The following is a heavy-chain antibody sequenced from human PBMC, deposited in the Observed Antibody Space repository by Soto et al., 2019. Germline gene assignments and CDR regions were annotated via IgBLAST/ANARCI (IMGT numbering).Heavy chain of an antibody. Sequence: PGESLKISCKGSGYSFTSYWISWVRQMPGKGLEWMGRIDPSDSYTNYSPSFQGHVTISADKSISTAYLQWSSLKASDTAMYYCARPDLNDYYYYGMDVWGQGTTVTVSS. CDR1: GYSFTSYW. V-gene: IGHV5-10-1*01. CDR2: IDPSDSYT. J-gene: IGHJ6*02. CDR3: ARPDLNDYYYYGMDV.